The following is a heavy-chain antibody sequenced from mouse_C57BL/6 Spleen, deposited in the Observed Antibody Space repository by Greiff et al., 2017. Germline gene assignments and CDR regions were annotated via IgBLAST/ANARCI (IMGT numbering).Heavy chain of an antibody. CDR3: ARELRAMDY. Sequence: VQLKESGPGLVKPSQSLSLTCSVTGYSITSGYYWNWIRQFPGNKLEWMGYISYDGSNNYNPSLKNRISITRDTSNNQFFLKLNSVTTEDTATYYCARELRAMDYWGQGTSVTVSS. CDR2: ISYDGSN. CDR1: GYSITSGYY. V-gene: IGHV3-6*01. J-gene: IGHJ4*01.